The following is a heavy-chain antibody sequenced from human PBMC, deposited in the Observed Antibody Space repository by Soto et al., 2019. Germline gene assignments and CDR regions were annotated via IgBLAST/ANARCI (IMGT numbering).Heavy chain of an antibody. CDR1: GFTFSSYA. Sequence: GGSLRLSCAASGFTFSSYAMSWVRQAPGKGLEWVSAISGSGGSTYYADSVKGRFTISRDNTKNTLYLQMNSLRAEDTAVYYCAKIAYGGGDCYLIFDYRGQAALVTV. J-gene: IGHJ4*02. CDR3: AKIAYGGGDCYLIFDY. V-gene: IGHV3-23*01. CDR2: ISGSGGST. D-gene: IGHD2-21*02.